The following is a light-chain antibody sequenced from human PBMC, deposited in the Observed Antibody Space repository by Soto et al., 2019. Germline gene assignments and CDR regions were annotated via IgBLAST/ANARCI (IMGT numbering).Light chain of an antibody. Sequence: QSVLTQPPSVSAAPGQKVTISCSGSSSNIEKNYVSWYQQFPGTAPKLLIYDNNKRASGITDRFSGSKSGTSATLGITGLQTGDEADYYCGAWDSSLSVRMFGGGTKLTVL. V-gene: IGLV1-51*01. CDR3: GAWDSSLSVRM. CDR2: DNN. CDR1: SSNIEKNY. J-gene: IGLJ3*02.